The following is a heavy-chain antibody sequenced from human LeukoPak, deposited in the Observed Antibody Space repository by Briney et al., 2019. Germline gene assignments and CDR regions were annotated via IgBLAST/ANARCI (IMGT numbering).Heavy chain of an antibody. CDR2: ISGSGDST. D-gene: IGHD3-3*01. CDR3: AKDKTYDDFWSGHDAFDI. Sequence: GSLRLSCAASGFTFTTYAMSWVRQAPGKGLEWVSVISGSGDSTYYADSVKGRFTISRDISKNTLYLQMKSLRAGDTAVYYCAKDKTYDDFWSGHDAFDIWGQGTMVTVSS. J-gene: IGHJ3*02. V-gene: IGHV3-23*01. CDR1: GFTFTTYA.